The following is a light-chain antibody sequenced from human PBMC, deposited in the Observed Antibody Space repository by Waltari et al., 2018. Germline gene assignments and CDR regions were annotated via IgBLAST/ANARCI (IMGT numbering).Light chain of an antibody. Sequence: QLVLTQSPSASASLGASVKLTCTLSSGHSSNATAWPPQPPENGPRFLMKVNSEGTHSKGDEIPDRFSGSSSWAERYLTISSLQSEDEADYYCQTGGHGTWVFGGGTKLTVL. J-gene: IGLJ3*02. CDR2: VNSEGTH. CDR1: SGHSSNA. V-gene: IGLV4-69*01. CDR3: QTGGHGTWV.